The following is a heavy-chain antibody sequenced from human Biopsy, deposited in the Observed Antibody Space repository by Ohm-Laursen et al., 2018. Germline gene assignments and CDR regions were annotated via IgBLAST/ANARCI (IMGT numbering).Heavy chain of an antibody. CDR2: FAPENGKT. J-gene: IGHJ4*02. V-gene: IGHV1-24*01. D-gene: IGHD1-20*01. Sequence: ASVKVSCKASGYTLTDLSMHWVRQAPGKGLEWMGGFAPENGKTIYAQKFQGRVTMTEDTSTDTAYMELSNLRSEDTAVYYCAGDINNWNVNYWGQGTLVTVSS. CDR3: AGDINNWNVNY. CDR1: GYTLTDLS.